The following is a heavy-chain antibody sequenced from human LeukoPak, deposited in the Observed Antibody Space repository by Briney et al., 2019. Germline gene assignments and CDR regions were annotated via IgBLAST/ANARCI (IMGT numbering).Heavy chain of an antibody. D-gene: IGHD1-1*01. CDR2: FSCSGST. CDR1: GGSISSCTYS. Sequence: SETLSLTCSVSGGSISSCTYSWGWIRQPPGKGLEWIGSFSCSGSTYYNPSLKSRVTISVDTSKSQFSLYMDSVTAADTAVYYCARGWNRYAYWGQGTLVTVSS. CDR3: ARGWNRYAY. V-gene: IGHV4-39*07. J-gene: IGHJ4*02.